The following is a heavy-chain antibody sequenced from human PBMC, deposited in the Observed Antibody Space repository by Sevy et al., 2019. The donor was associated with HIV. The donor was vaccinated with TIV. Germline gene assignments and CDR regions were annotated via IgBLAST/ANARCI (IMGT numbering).Heavy chain of an antibody. Sequence: GGSLRLSCVASGFTLSSYWMSWVRQVPGQGLEWVADIKQDGSDKNYLDSVKGRFTISRDNAKKSLYLQMNNLRDEDTALYYCVRVRAFLLFGELPRYRFDSWGQGTLLTVSS. V-gene: IGHV3-7*04. CDR1: GFTLSSYW. CDR2: IKQDGSDK. CDR3: VRVRAFLLFGELPRYRFDS. J-gene: IGHJ4*02. D-gene: IGHD3-10*01.